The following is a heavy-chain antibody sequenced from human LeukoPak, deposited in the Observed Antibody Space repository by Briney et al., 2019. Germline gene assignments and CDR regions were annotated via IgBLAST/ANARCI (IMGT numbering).Heavy chain of an antibody. Sequence: GGSLRLSCAASGSSGTTNYMSWVRQAPGKGLEFVSIVYGGDTTVYADSVKGRFTISRDNSKNTLYLQMNSLRAEDTTVYYCAKVRSSSWYQPDWGQGTLVTVSS. CDR3: AKVRSSSWYQPD. J-gene: IGHJ4*02. CDR1: GSSGTTNY. CDR2: VYGGDTT. D-gene: IGHD6-13*01. V-gene: IGHV3-53*01.